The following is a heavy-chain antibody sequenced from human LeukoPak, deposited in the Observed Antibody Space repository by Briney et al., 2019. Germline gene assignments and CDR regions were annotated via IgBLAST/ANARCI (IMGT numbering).Heavy chain of an antibody. CDR1: GYTFTGYY. CDR3: ALKGEEDNSSSWSYYFDY. CDR2: INPNSGDT. Sequence: ASVKVSCKASGYTFTGYYMHWVRQAPGQGLEWMGWINPNSGDTNYAQKFQGRVTITADESTSTAYMELSSLRSEDTAVYYCALKGEEDNSSSWSYYFDYWGQGTLVTVSS. D-gene: IGHD6-13*01. J-gene: IGHJ4*02. V-gene: IGHV1-2*02.